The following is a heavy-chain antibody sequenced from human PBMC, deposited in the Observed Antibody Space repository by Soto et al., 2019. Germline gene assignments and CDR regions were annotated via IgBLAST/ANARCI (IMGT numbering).Heavy chain of an antibody. CDR1: GGSISSSSYY. J-gene: IGHJ5*02. CDR2: IYYSGST. CDR3: ARHQSHSSSYVDP. D-gene: IGHD6-13*01. V-gene: IGHV4-39*01. Sequence: QLQLQESGPGLVKPSETLSLTCTVSGGSISSSSYYWGWIRQPPGKGLEWIGCIYYSGSTYYNPSLKRRVNISVDTSKNQFSLKLSSVTAADTAVYYCARHQSHSSSYVDPWGQGTLVTVSS.